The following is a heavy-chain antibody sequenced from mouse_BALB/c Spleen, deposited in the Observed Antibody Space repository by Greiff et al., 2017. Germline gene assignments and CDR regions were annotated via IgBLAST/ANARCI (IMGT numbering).Heavy chain of an antibody. J-gene: IGHJ3*01. D-gene: IGHD2-14*01. CDR3: AIDGYRCDAGFAY. CDR2: IRNKANGYPT. V-gene: IGHV7-3*02. CDR1: GFTFTDYY. Sequence: EVQLQQSGGGLVQPGGSLRLSCATSGFTFTDYYMSWVRQPPGKALEWLGFIRNKANGYPTEYSASVKGRFTISRDNSQSILYLQMNTLRAEDSATYYCAIDGYRCDAGFAYWGQGTLVTVSA.